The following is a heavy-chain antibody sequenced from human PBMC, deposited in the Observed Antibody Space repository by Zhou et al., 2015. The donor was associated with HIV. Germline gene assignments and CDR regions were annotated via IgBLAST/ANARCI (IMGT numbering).Heavy chain of an antibody. CDR3: ASHPQRAPSLIDYYGMDV. CDR2: IIPILGIA. CDR1: GGTFSSYT. Sequence: QVQLVQSGAEVKKPGSSVKVSCKASGGTFSSYTISWVRQAPGQGXEWMGRIIPILGIANYAQKFQGRVTITADKSTSTAYMELSSLRSEDTAVYYCASHPQRAPSLIDYYGMDVWGQGTTVTVSS. D-gene: IGHD2-2*01. J-gene: IGHJ6*02. V-gene: IGHV1-69*02.